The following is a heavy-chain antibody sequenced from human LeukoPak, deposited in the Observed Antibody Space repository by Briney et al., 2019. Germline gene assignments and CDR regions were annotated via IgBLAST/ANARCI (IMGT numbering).Heavy chain of an antibody. CDR2: IYTSGST. D-gene: IGHD3-22*01. V-gene: IGHV4-4*07. CDR3: ARGRMGYDSSGYSEAFDI. Sequence: PSETLSLTCTVSGGSISSYYWSWIRQPAGKGLEWIGRIYTSGSTNYNPSLKSRVTMSVDTSKNQFSLKLSSVTAADTAVYYCARGRMGYDSSGYSEAFDIWGQGTMVTVSP. CDR1: GGSISSYY. J-gene: IGHJ3*02.